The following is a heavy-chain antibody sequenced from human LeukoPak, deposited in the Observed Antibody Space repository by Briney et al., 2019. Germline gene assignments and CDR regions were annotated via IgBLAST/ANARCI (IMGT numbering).Heavy chain of an antibody. CDR2: ISSSGSTI. V-gene: IGHV3-11*01. D-gene: IGHD3-9*01. CDR3: ARDVHYDILTGYYSLGDRFDY. J-gene: IGHJ4*02. CDR1: GFTFSDYY. Sequence: GGSLRLSCAASGFTFSDYYMSWIRQAPGKGLEWVSYISSSGSTIYHADSVKGRFTISRDNAKNSLYLQMNSLRAEDTAVYYCARDVHYDILTGYYSLGDRFDYWGQETLVTVSS.